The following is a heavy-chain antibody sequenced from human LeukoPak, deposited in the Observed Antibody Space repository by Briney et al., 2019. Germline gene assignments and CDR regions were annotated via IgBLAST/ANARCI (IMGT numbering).Heavy chain of an antibody. Sequence: ASVKVSRKASGYTFTSYYMHWVRQAPGQGLEWMGIINPSGGSTSYAQKFQGRVTMTRDTSISTAYMELSRLRSDDTAVYYCAREQLGYCSGGSCVAPFDPWGQGTLVTVSS. J-gene: IGHJ5*02. CDR2: INPSGGST. D-gene: IGHD2-15*01. CDR1: GYTFTSYY. CDR3: AREQLGYCSGGSCVAPFDP. V-gene: IGHV1-46*01.